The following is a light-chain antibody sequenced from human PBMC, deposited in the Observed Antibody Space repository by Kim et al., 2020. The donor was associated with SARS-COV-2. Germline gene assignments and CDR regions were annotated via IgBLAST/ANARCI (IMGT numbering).Light chain of an antibody. CDR2: NNN. CDR3: AAWDDSLNGQV. J-gene: IGLJ1*01. V-gene: IGLV1-44*01. CDR1: ISNIGSGT. Sequence: ELTQPPSASGTPGQRVTITCSGSISNIGSGTVNWYQQLPGTAPKLLIYNNNQRPSGVPDRFSGSKSGTSASLAISGLQSEDEGDYFCAAWDDSLNGQVFGPGPKVTVL.